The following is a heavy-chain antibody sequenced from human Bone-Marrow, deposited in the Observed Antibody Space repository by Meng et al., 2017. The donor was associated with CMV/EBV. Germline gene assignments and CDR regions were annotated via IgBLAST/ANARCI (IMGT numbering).Heavy chain of an antibody. D-gene: IGHD5-12*01. V-gene: IGHV3-23*01. CDR2: ISGSGGST. Sequence: ISFSSYAMNWVRQAPGKGLEWISAISGSGGSTYYADSVKGRFTISRDNSKNTLYLQMNSLRAEDTAVYYCAKDGYSGYAGENWFDPWGQGTLVTVSS. J-gene: IGHJ5*02. CDR1: ISFSSYA. CDR3: AKDGYSGYAGENWFDP.